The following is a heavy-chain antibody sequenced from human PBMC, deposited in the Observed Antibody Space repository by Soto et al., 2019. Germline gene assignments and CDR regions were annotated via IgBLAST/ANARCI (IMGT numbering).Heavy chain of an antibody. D-gene: IGHD3-22*01. Sequence: PGGSLRLSCAASGFTFSDYYMSWIRQAPGKGLEWVSYISSSGSTIYYADSVKGRFTISRDNAKNSLYLQMNSLRAEDTAVYYCARDQASSGYYLGPRYYYGMDVWGQGTTVTVSS. V-gene: IGHV3-11*01. CDR1: GFTFSDYY. CDR2: ISSSGSTI. CDR3: ARDQASSGYYLGPRYYYGMDV. J-gene: IGHJ6*02.